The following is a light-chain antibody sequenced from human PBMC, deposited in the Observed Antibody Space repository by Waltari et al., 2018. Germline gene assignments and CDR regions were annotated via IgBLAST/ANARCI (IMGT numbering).Light chain of an antibody. Sequence: QSVLTQPPSASGTPGQRVTMSCSGGSSNIGTNTVNWYQQLPGTAPKLLIYSNNQRPSGFPDRFSGSKSGSSAALAISGLQSEDEAIYYCAAWDDSLIGPVFGGGTRLTVL. CDR1: SSNIGTNT. V-gene: IGLV1-44*01. CDR3: AAWDDSLIGPV. J-gene: IGLJ3*02. CDR2: SNN.